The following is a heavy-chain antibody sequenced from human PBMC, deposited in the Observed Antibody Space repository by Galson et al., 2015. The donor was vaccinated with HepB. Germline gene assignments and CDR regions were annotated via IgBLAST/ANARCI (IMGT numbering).Heavy chain of an antibody. CDR1: GGSISSYS. D-gene: IGHD3-10*01. Sequence: ETLSLTCTVSGGSISSYSWSWIRQPPGKGLEWIGYIYYSGSTNYNPSLKSRVTISVDTSKNQFSLKLSSVTAADTAVYYCAREAVSGDLEGFDYWGQGTLVTVSS. CDR3: AREAVSGDLEGFDY. V-gene: IGHV4-59*01. CDR2: IYYSGST. J-gene: IGHJ4*02.